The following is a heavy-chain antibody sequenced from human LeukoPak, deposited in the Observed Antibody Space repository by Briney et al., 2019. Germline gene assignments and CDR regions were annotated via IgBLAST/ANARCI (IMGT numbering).Heavy chain of an antibody. CDR2: IYTSGST. Sequence: SETLSLTCTVSGGSISSYYWSWIRQPAGKGLEWIGRIYTSGSTNYNPSLKSRVTISVDTSKKQFSLKLSSVTAADTAVYYCARDLDYGDSVRWGQGTLVTVSS. J-gene: IGHJ4*02. D-gene: IGHD4-17*01. V-gene: IGHV4-4*07. CDR3: ARDLDYGDSVR. CDR1: GGSISSYY.